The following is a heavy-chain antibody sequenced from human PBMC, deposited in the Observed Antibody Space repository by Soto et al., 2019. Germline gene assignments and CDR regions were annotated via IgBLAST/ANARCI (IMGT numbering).Heavy chain of an antibody. CDR3: ARSPVVVVAAYFDY. J-gene: IGHJ4*02. CDR2: IYHSGST. V-gene: IGHV4-30-2*01. D-gene: IGHD2-15*01. CDR1: GGSISSGGYS. Sequence: SETLSLTCAVSGGSISSGGYSWSWIRQPPGKGLEWIGYIYHSGSTYYNPSLKSRVTISVDRSKNQFSLKLSSVTAADTALYYCARSPVVVVAAYFDYWGQGTLATVSS.